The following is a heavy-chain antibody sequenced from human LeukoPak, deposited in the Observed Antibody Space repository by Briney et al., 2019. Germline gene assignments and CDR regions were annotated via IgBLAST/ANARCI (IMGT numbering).Heavy chain of an antibody. CDR2: ISSNGGST. CDR1: GFTFSTXX. V-gene: IGHV3-64*01. Sequence: ASGFTFSTXXXXXVRQAPGKGXXXXSXISSNGGSTYYANSVKGRFTISRDNSKNTLYLQMGSLRAEDMAVYYCARTPSGVVVITSYDYWGQGTLVTVSS. CDR3: ARTPSGVVVITSYDY. D-gene: IGHD3-22*01. J-gene: IGHJ4*02.